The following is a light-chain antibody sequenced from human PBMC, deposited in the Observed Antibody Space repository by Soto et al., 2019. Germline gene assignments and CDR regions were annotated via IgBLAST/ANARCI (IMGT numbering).Light chain of an antibody. CDR2: AAS. V-gene: IGKV1-9*01. Sequence: DIQLTQSPYFLSASVGDRVTITCLASQGISNYLAWYQQKPGKVPQLLVYAASTLQSGVPSRFSGSGSGTKFTLPISSLQPGDFATYYCQELKSYLYTFGQGTKVDIK. CDR1: QGISNY. J-gene: IGKJ2*01. CDR3: QELKSYLYT.